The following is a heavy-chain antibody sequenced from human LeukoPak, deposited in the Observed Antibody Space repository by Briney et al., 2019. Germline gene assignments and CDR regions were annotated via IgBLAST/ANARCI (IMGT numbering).Heavy chain of an antibody. CDR1: GFTFSNYG. D-gene: IGHD2-21*01. Sequence: PGGSLRLSCAASGFTFSNYGMHWVRQAPGKGLEWVANIRQGGSERNYVDSVKGRFTISRDDAKASVYLQMNSLRVEDTAVYYCARSLWPEDYWGQGTLVTVSS. CDR2: IRQGGSER. V-gene: IGHV3-7*01. CDR3: ARSLWPEDY. J-gene: IGHJ4*02.